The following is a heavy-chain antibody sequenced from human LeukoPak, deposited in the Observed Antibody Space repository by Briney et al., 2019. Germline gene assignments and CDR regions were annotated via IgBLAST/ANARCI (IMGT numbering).Heavy chain of an antibody. D-gene: IGHD2-2*01. CDR3: ARGRYSTSWADY. Sequence: AGGSLRLSCAASGFTFSSYAMHWVRQAPGKGLEYVSAISNNGGSTYYANSVKGRFTSSRDNSKNTPYLQMGSLRLEDMAVYFCARGRYSTSWADYWGQGTLVTVSS. V-gene: IGHV3-64*01. J-gene: IGHJ4*02. CDR2: ISNNGGST. CDR1: GFTFSSYA.